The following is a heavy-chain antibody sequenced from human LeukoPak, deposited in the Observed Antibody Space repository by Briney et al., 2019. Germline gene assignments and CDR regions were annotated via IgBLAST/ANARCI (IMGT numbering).Heavy chain of an antibody. D-gene: IGHD5-24*01. V-gene: IGHV1-2*02. Sequence: ASVKVSCKASGYTFTDYLLHWVRQAPGQGLGWMGWINPNSGCTSSAQKLQGRVHMTRETSIRTAYMELSTLRSDDTAVYYCARDRNGDGFAYFDYWGQGNLVTVSS. CDR2: INPNSGCT. CDR1: GYTFTDYL. CDR3: ARDRNGDGFAYFDY. J-gene: IGHJ4*02.